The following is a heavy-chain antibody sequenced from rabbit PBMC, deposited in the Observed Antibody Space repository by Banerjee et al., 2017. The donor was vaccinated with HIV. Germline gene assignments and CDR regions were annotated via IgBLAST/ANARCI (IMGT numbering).Heavy chain of an antibody. Sequence: QSLEESGGDLVKPGASLTLTCTASGFSFSGNAMCWVRQAPGKGLEWIACIYVDTSGNTEYASWAKGRFTISKTSSTTVTLQMTSLTAADTATYFCAKDGAGGSYFFNLWGPGTLVTVS. CDR3: AKDGAGGSYFFNL. CDR2: IYVDTSGNT. J-gene: IGHJ4*01. D-gene: IGHD1-1*01. V-gene: IGHV1S40*01. CDR1: GFSFSGNA.